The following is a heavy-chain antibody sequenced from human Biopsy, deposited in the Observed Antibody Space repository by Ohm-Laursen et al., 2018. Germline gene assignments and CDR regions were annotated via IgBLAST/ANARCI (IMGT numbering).Heavy chain of an antibody. Sequence: TLSLTCTVSGDSITTYYWNWIRQAPGKGLEWIGRIYSSGSTNYNPSLKSRVTLSMDTSKRKFSLKLSFVTAADTAVYYCARWTPEYDSSRYYLDAFDLWGPGTMVTVSP. CDR1: GDSITTYY. CDR2: IYSSGST. D-gene: IGHD3-22*01. CDR3: ARWTPEYDSSRYYLDAFDL. V-gene: IGHV4-4*07. J-gene: IGHJ3*01.